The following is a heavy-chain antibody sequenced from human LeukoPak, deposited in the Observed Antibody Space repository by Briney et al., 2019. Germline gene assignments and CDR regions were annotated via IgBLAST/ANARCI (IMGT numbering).Heavy chain of an antibody. CDR3: ARGVWFGELPDGRYNWFDP. D-gene: IGHD3-10*01. Sequence: SETLSLTCTVSGGSISSGGYYWGCIRQPPGKGLECIGYIYHSGSTYYNPSLKSRVTISVDRSKNQFSLKLSSVTAADTAVYYCARGVWFGELPDGRYNWFDPWGQGTLVTVSS. CDR2: IYHSGST. J-gene: IGHJ5*02. CDR1: GGSISSGGYY. V-gene: IGHV4-30-2*01.